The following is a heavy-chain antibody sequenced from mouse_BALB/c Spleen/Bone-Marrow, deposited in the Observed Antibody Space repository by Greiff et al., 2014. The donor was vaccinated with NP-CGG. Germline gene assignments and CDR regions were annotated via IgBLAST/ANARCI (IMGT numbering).Heavy chain of an antibody. CDR3: ARDGYGKRNYFDY. J-gene: IGHJ2*01. CDR2: IYPGDGDT. CDR1: GYAFSSSW. V-gene: IGHV1-82*01. Sequence: VQLQQSGPELVKPGASVKISCKASGYAFSSSWMNWVKQRPGQGLEWIGRIYPGDGDTNYNGKSKGKATLTADKSSSTAYMQLSSLTSVDSAVYFCARDGYGKRNYFDYWGQGTTLTVSS. D-gene: IGHD2-1*01.